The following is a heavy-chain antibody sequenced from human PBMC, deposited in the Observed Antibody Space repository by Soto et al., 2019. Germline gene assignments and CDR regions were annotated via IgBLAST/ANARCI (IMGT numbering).Heavy chain of an antibody. Sequence: GGSLRLSCAASGFTFSSYAMHWVRQAPGKGLEWVAVISYDGSNKYYADSVKGRFTISRDNSKNTLYLQMNSLRAEDTAVYYCAREEAARPSRGMDVWGQGTTVTVSS. CDR1: GFTFSSYA. V-gene: IGHV3-30-3*01. CDR2: ISYDGSNK. D-gene: IGHD6-6*01. CDR3: AREEAARPSRGMDV. J-gene: IGHJ6*02.